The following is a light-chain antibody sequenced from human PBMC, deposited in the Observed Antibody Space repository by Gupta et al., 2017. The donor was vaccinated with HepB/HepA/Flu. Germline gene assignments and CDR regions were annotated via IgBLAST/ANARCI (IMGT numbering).Light chain of an antibody. J-gene: IGLJ2*01. V-gene: IGLV3-25*03. CDR2: KDS. Sequence: SYELPQPPSVSVSPGQTARITCSGDALPKQYAYWYQQKPGQAPVLVIYKDSERPSGIPERFSGSSSGTTVTLTISGVQAEDEADYYCQSADSSGTYVVFGGGTKLTVL. CDR1: ALPKQY. CDR3: QSADSSGTYVV.